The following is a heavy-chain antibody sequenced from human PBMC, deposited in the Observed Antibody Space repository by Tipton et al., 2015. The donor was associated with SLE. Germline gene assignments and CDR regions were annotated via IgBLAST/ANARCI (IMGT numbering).Heavy chain of an antibody. J-gene: IGHJ3*02. D-gene: IGHD6-13*01. CDR2: INHSGST. Sequence: TLSFTCTVSGYTISSGYYWGWIRQPPGKGLEWIGEINHSGSTNYNPSLKSRVTISVDTSKNQFSLKLSSVTAADTAVYYCARVVAAAGTAFDIWGQGTMVTVSS. CDR3: ARVVAAAGTAFDI. CDR1: GYTISSGYY. V-gene: IGHV4-38-2*02.